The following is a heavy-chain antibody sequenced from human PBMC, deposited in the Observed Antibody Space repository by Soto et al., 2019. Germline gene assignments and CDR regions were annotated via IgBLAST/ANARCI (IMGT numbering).Heavy chain of an antibody. CDR1: GYTFTAYY. CDR2: INPNTGDT. V-gene: IGHV1-2*02. D-gene: IGHD6-6*01. Sequence: ASVKVSCKASGYTFTAYYMHWVRQAPGQGLEWMGWINPNTGDTNYAQQFQGRVTMTRDKSITTAYMELTRLTSDDTAVYYCARDRPPDYWGQGXLVTVSS. CDR3: ARDRPPDY. J-gene: IGHJ4*02.